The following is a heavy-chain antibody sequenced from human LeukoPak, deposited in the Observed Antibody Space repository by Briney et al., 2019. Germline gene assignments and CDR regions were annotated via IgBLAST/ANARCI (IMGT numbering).Heavy chain of an antibody. V-gene: IGHV4-31*03. Sequence: SETLSLTCTVSGDSINSGGYYWSWIRQHPGKGLEWIGYIYYSGTTYYNPSLESRVTISVDTSENQFSLKLSSVTAAHTAVYYCARSGLLYFDYWGQGTLVTVSS. CDR3: ARSGLLYFDY. J-gene: IGHJ4*02. CDR1: GDSINSGGYY. CDR2: IYYSGTT.